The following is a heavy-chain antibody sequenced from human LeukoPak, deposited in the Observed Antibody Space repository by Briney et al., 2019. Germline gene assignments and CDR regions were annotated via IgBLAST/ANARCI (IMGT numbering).Heavy chain of an antibody. CDR1: GGSFSGYY. V-gene: IGHV4-34*01. D-gene: IGHD2-2*01. J-gene: IGHJ5*02. Sequence: PSETLSLTCAVYGGSFSGYYWSWIRQPPGKGLEWIGEINHSGSTNYNPSLKSRVTISVDTSKNQFSLKLSSVTAADTAVYYCARATQRYCSGTTCFPYWFDPWGQGTLVTVSS. CDR3: ARATQRYCSGTTCFPYWFDP. CDR2: INHSGST.